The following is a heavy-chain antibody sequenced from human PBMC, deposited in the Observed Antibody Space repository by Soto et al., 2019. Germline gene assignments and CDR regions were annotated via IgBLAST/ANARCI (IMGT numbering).Heavy chain of an antibody. CDR3: ARDGDVNTGFGKLY. J-gene: IGHJ4*02. CDR2: IWHDGGNK. Sequence: LSLSCAASGFTFSSYGMHWVRQAPGKGLEWVAFIWHDGGNKFYAESVKGRFTISRDNSKNTLYLQMTSLSAEDTAMYYCARDGDVNTGFGKLYCGQGPLVTVSS. CDR1: GFTFSSYG. D-gene: IGHD3-16*01. V-gene: IGHV3-33*01.